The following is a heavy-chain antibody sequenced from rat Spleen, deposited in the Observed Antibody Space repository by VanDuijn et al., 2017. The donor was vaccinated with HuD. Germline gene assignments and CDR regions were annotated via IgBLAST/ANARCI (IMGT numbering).Heavy chain of an antibody. CDR2: ISYDGSSP. V-gene: IGHV5-7*01. CDR3: ARHKTGYWYFDF. CDR1: GFTFSDYN. D-gene: IGHD4-2*01. Sequence: EVQLVESGGGLVQPGRSLKLSCAASGFTFSDYNMAWVRQAPKKGLEWVATISYDGSSPYYRDSVKGRFTISRDNAKSTLYLQMDSLRSEDTATYYCARHKTGYWYFDFWGPGTMVTVSS. J-gene: IGHJ1*01.